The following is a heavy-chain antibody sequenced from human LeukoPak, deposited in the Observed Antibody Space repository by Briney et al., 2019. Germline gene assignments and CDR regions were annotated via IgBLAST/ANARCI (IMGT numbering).Heavy chain of an antibody. V-gene: IGHV4-34*01. CDR3: ARRYYYDSSGYDY. CDR2: INHSGST. Sequence: KPSETLSLTCAVYGGSFSGYYWSWIRQPPGKGLEWIGEINHSGSTNYNPSLKSRVTISVDTSKNQFSLKLSSVTAADTAAYYCARRYYYDSSGYDYWGQGTLVTVSS. D-gene: IGHD3-22*01. CDR1: GGSFSGYY. J-gene: IGHJ4*02.